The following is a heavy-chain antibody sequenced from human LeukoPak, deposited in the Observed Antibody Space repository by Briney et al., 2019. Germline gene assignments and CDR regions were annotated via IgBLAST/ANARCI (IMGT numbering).Heavy chain of an antibody. V-gene: IGHV3-7*01. CDR1: GFTFSSYW. Sequence: PGGSLRLSCAASGFTFSSYWMSWVRQAPGKGLEWVANIKQDGSEKYYVDSVKGRFTISRDNAKNSLYLQMNSLRAEDTAVYYCARDGWVTIFGVARELRYFDLWGRGTLVTVSS. CDR3: ARDGWVTIFGVARELRYFDL. D-gene: IGHD3-3*01. CDR2: IKQDGSEK. J-gene: IGHJ2*01.